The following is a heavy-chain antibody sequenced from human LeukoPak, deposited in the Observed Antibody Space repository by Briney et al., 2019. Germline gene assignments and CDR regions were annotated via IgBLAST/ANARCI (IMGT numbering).Heavy chain of an antibody. V-gene: IGHV4-59*12. CDR1: GGSISSYY. Sequence: SETLSLTCTVSGGSISSYYWSWIRQPPGKGLEWIGYIYYSGSTNYNPSLETRVTMSVDTSKNQFSLKLSSVTAADTAVYYCARRVWDGTYYFDSWGRGTLVTVSS. D-gene: IGHD6-6*01. J-gene: IGHJ4*01. CDR2: IYYSGST. CDR3: ARRVWDGTYYFDS.